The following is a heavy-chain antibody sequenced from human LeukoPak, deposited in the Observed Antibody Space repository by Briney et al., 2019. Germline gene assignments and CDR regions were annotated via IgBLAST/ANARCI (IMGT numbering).Heavy chain of an antibody. CDR2: ISGRGDTS. D-gene: IGHD3-9*01. V-gene: IGHV3-23*01. CDR3: ARDPGYAIYYFDY. Sequence: GGSLRLSCAASGFAFNTYAMNWVRQAPGKGLEWGSTISGRGDTSYFPDSVKGRFSISRDNSKNTLFLQMNSLRAEDTALYYCARDPGYAIYYFDYWGRGTLVTVSS. J-gene: IGHJ4*02. CDR1: GFAFNTYA.